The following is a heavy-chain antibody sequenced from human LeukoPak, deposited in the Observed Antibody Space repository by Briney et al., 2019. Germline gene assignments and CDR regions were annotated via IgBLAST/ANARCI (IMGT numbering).Heavy chain of an antibody. Sequence: SETLSLTCTVSGGSISSSSYYWGWIRQPPGKGLEWIGSIYYSGSTYYNPSLKSRVTISVDTSKNQFSLKLSSVTAADTAVYYCARHPVSYVWGTYRRHDAFDIWGQGTMVTVSS. CDR2: IYYSGST. J-gene: IGHJ3*02. CDR3: ARHPVSYVWGTYRRHDAFDI. V-gene: IGHV4-39*01. CDR1: GGSISSSSYY. D-gene: IGHD3-16*02.